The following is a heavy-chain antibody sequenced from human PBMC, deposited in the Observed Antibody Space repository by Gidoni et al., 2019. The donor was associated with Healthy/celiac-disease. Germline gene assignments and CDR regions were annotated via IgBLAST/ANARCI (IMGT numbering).Heavy chain of an antibody. CDR1: GGTFSSYA. J-gene: IGHJ4*02. CDR3: ASETPAYCGGDCYSRYFDY. V-gene: IGHV1-69*01. Sequence: QVQLVQSVAEVKKPGSSVKVSCKASGGTFSSYAISWVRQAPGQGLEWMGGIIPIFGTANYEQKFQGRVTITADESTSTAYMELSSLRSEDTAVYYCASETPAYCGGDCYSRYFDYWGQGTLVTVSS. CDR2: IIPIFGTA. D-gene: IGHD2-21*02.